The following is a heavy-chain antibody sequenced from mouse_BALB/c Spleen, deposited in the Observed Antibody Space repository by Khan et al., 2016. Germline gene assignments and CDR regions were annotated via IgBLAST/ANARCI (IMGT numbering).Heavy chain of an antibody. D-gene: IGHD1-1*02. CDR3: ARYFGVDHLAFDS. CDR2: IYPGDGDT. CDR1: GYAFSTSW. Sequence: QVQLQQSGPELVKPGASVKISCKASGYAFSTSWMNWVKQRPGQGLEWIGRIYPGDGDTNYNGKFKGEATLNADKSSSTAYMQLSSLTSVDSAVYFCARYFGVDHLAFDSWGQGTTLTVSS. V-gene: IGHV1-82*01. J-gene: IGHJ2*01.